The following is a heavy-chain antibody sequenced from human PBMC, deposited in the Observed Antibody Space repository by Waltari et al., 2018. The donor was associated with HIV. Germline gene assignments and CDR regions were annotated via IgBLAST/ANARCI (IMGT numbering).Heavy chain of an antibody. Sequence: QVQLQESGPGLVKPSETLSLTCTVSGGSISSYYWSWIRQPPGKGLEWIGYIYYSGSTNYNPAHKSRVTISVDTSKNQFSLKLSSVTAADTAVYYCARVRDMLTGYLDFDYWGQGTLVTVSS. CDR3: ARVRDMLTGYLDFDY. CDR1: GGSISSYY. D-gene: IGHD3-9*01. CDR2: IYYSGST. V-gene: IGHV4-59*01. J-gene: IGHJ4*02.